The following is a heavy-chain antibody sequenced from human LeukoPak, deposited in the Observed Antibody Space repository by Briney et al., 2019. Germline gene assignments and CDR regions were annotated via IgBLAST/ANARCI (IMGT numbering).Heavy chain of an antibody. Sequence: SETLSLTCTVSGASICNDDYYWSWIRQPPGKGLEWIGSIYYSGSNFYNPSLKSRITISVDTSKNQFSLRLSSVTAADTAVYYCAREGRDFWSGSRGWFDPWGQGTLVTVSS. J-gene: IGHJ5*02. CDR1: GASICNDDYY. D-gene: IGHD3-3*01. CDR3: AREGRDFWSGSRGWFDP. V-gene: IGHV4-30-4*01. CDR2: IYYSGSN.